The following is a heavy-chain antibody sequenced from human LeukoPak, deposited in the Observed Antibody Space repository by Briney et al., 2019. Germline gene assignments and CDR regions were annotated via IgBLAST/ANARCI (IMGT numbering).Heavy chain of an antibody. CDR3: VRQDSGYDPSGHRIALGTFDL. CDR2: IYYSGNT. D-gene: IGHD6-25*01. V-gene: IGHV4-30-4*01. Sequence: SETLSLTCTVSGGATSDSDYHWSWIRQSPGKGLEWIGFIYYSGNTYYNPSLTSRVTMSIDTSKNQFSLNLSSVTAADTAVYYCVRQDSGYDPSGHRIALGTFDLWGQGTLVTVSS. CDR1: GGATSDSDYH. J-gene: IGHJ4*02.